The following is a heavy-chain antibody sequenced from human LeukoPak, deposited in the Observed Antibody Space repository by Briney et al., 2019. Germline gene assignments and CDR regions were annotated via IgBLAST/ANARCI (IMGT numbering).Heavy chain of an antibody. J-gene: IGHJ6*02. V-gene: IGHV3-48*03. D-gene: IGHD5-24*01. Sequence: GGSLRLSCAASGFTFSSYGMTWVRQAPGKGLEWVSNISSSDTTIHYADSVKGRFTISRDNARNSLYLQMNSLRAEDTAVYYCARSRRDNYYYYYGMDVWGQGTTVTVPS. CDR1: GFTFSSYG. CDR2: ISSSDTTI. CDR3: ARSRRDNYYYYYGMDV.